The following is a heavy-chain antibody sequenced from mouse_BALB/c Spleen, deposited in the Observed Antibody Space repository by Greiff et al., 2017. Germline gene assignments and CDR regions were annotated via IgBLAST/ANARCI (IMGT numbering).Heavy chain of an antibody. Sequence: QVQLKESGAELAKPGASVKMSCKASGYTFTSYWMHWVKQRPGQGLEWIGYINPSTGYTEYNQKFKDEATLTADKSSSTACMRLSSLTSEDSAVYYCGRMGLGRGVYGMDYWGQGTSVTVAA. CDR3: GRMGLGRGVYGMDY. CDR2: INPSTGYT. CDR1: GYTFTSYW. J-gene: IGHJ4*01. V-gene: IGHV1-7*01. D-gene: IGHD2-4*01.